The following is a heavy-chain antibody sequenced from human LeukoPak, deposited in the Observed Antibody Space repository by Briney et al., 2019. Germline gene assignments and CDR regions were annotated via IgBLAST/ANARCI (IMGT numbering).Heavy chain of an antibody. Sequence: GGSLRLSCAASGLTFSSYSMNWVRQAPGKGLEWVSSISSSSSYIYYADSVKGRFTISRDNAKNSLYLQMNRQRADDTAVYYCARGGGIAVAGLDYWGQGTLVTVSS. CDR2: ISSSSSYI. V-gene: IGHV3-21*01. CDR3: ARGGGIAVAGLDY. J-gene: IGHJ4*02. D-gene: IGHD6-19*01. CDR1: GLTFSSYS.